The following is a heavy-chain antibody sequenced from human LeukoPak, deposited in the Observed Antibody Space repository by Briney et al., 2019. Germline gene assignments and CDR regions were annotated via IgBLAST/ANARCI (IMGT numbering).Heavy chain of an antibody. J-gene: IGHJ4*02. Sequence: WESLTLSCAASEFTFSSYDMSWVRQTLGKGLEWVSSISAGGSGTYYADPLKGRFTISTDKSKNTLYLQMISLAGDDTAVYYCAKGPNFGSWRAVDYRGQGSLVTVSS. CDR2: ISAGGSGT. V-gene: IGHV3-23*01. D-gene: IGHD3-10*01. CDR1: EFTFSSYD. CDR3: AKGPNFGSWRAVDY.